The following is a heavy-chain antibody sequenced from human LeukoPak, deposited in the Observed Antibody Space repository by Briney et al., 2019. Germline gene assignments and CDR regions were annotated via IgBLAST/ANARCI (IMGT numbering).Heavy chain of an antibody. V-gene: IGHV5-51*01. CDR1: GYSFTEYW. J-gene: IGHJ4*02. Sequence: PGESLKISCKGPGYSFTEYWIAWVRQMPGKGLERMGIIYPGDSDTRYSPSLQGQVTISADKSISTAYLQWSSLKASDTAMYYCARLDCSGGNCYGLGYWGQGTLVTVSS. CDR3: ARLDCSGGNCYGLGY. D-gene: IGHD2-15*01. CDR2: IYPGDSDT.